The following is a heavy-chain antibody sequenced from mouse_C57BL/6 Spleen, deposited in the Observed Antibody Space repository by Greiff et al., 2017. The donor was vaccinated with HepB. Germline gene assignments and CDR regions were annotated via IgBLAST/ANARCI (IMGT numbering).Heavy chain of an antibody. CDR1: GYTFTSYW. CDR3: ARSYGSSYAMDY. D-gene: IGHD1-1*01. Sequence: VQLQQSGAELVKPGASVKMSCKASGYTFTSYWITWVKQRPGQGLEWIGDIYPGSGSTNYNEKFKSKATLTVDTSSSTAYMQLSSLTSEDSAVYYWARSYGSSYAMDYWGQGTSVTVSS. V-gene: IGHV1-55*01. J-gene: IGHJ4*01. CDR2: IYPGSGST.